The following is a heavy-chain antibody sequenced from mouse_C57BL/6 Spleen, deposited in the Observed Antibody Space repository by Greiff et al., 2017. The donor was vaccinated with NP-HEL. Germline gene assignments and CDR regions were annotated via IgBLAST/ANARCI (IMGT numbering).Heavy chain of an antibody. CDR2: ISDGGSYT. V-gene: IGHV5-4*03. J-gene: IGHJ2*01. CDR3: ARGQSPYYFDY. D-gene: IGHD6-1*01. CDR1: GFTFSSYA. Sequence: EVMLVESGGGLVKPGGSLKLSCAASGFTFSSYAMSWVRQTPEKRLEWVATISDGGSYTYYPDNVKGRFTISRDNAKNNLYLQMSHLKSEDTAMYYCARGQSPYYFDYWGQGTTLTVSS.